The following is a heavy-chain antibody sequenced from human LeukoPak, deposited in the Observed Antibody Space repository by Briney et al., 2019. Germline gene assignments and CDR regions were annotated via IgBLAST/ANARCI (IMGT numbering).Heavy chain of an antibody. CDR1: GGSFSGYY. V-gene: IGHV4-34*01. Sequence: SETLSLTCAVYGGSFSGYYWSWIRQPPGKGLEWIGSIYYSGSTYYNPSLKSRVTISVDTSKNQFSLKLSSVTAADTAVYYCARGGGVTYYYGSGTYRNLYYFDYWGQGTLVTVSS. D-gene: IGHD3-10*01. CDR3: ARGGGVTYYYGSGTYRNLYYFDY. J-gene: IGHJ4*02. CDR2: IYYSGST.